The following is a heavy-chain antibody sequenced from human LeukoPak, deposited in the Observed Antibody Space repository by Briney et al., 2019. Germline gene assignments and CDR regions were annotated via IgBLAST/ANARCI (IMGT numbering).Heavy chain of an antibody. V-gene: IGHV1-2*02. CDR1: GYTLTGYY. D-gene: IGHD3-22*01. J-gene: IGHJ4*02. CDR3: AREVALPYYYDSSGCLDY. CDR2: INPNSGGT. Sequence: ASVKVSCKASGYTLTGYYMHWVRQAPGQGLEWMGWINPNSGGTNYAQKFQGRVTMTRDTSISTAYMELSRLRSDDTAVYYCAREVALPYYYDSSGCLDYWGQGTLVTVSS.